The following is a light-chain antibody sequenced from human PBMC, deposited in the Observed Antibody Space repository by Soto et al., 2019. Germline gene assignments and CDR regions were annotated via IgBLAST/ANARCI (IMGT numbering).Light chain of an antibody. CDR3: TSYAGGNNV. Sequence: QSALTQPPSASGSPGQSVTISCTGTSSDVGGYNYVSWYQQYPGKVPKLMVYEVNKRPSGVPYRFSGSKSGNTASLTVSGLQDDDEADYYCTSYAGGNNVFGTGTQLTVL. CDR2: EVN. V-gene: IGLV2-8*01. CDR1: SSDVGGYNY. J-gene: IGLJ1*01.